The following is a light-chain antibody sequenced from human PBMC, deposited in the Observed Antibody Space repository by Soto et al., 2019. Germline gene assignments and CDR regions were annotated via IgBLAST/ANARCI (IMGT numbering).Light chain of an antibody. CDR2: SNN. J-gene: IGLJ1*01. CDR1: SSNIGSNT. CDR3: AAWDDSLNGYV. Sequence: QSVLTQPPSASGTPGQRVTISCSGSSSNIGSNTVNWYQQLPGTDPKLLIYSNNQRPSGVPDRFSGSKSGTSASLAIRGLQSEDEADYYCAAWDDSLNGYVFGTGTKLTVL. V-gene: IGLV1-44*01.